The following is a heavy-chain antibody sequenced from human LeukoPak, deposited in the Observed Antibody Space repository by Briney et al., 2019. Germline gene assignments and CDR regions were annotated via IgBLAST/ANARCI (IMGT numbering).Heavy chain of an antibody. V-gene: IGHV3-64*01. CDR1: GFSFSTYG. J-gene: IGHJ4*02. CDR2: ITPNGGST. D-gene: IGHD5-18*01. CDR3: ARVTYGYDY. Sequence: GGTLRLSCAASGFSFSTYGLHWVRQAPGKGLEYVSAITPNGGSTYYANSVKGRFTISRDNSKNMLYLQMGSLTTEDMAVYYCARVTYGYDYWGQGTLVTVSS.